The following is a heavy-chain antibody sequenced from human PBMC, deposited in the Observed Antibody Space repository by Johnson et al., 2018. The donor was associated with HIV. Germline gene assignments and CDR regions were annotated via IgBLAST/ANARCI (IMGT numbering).Heavy chain of an antibody. V-gene: IGHV3-7*05. Sequence: VQLVESGGGVVQPGRSLRLSCAASGFTFSSYWMTWVCQAPGKGLEWVANIKQDGSEKHYVDSVKGRLTISRDNSKNTLYLQMNSLRAEDTAVYYCAKSAKQWQDAFDIWGQGTMVTVSS. J-gene: IGHJ3*02. CDR1: GFTFSSYW. CDR2: IKQDGSEK. CDR3: AKSAKQWQDAFDI. D-gene: IGHD6-19*01.